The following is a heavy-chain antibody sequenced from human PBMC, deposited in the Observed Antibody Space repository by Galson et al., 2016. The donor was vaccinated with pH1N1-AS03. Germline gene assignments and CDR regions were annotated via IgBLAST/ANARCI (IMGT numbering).Heavy chain of an antibody. J-gene: IGHJ4*02. CDR2: IIPMLGRG. Sequence: SVKVSCKASGGTFSTNSFTWVRQAPGQGLEWMGRIIPMLGRGNYAQKFQGRVTIIADISTSTTYMELSNLTSEDTAIYYCARERDSSSSSIFVYWGQGTQVTVSS. CDR1: GGTFSTNS. V-gene: IGHV1-69*08. D-gene: IGHD6-6*01. CDR3: ARERDSSSSSIFVY.